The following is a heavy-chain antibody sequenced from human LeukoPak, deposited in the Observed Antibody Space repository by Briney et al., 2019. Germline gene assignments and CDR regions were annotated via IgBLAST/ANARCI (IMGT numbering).Heavy chain of an antibody. CDR2: ISWNSGSI. CDR3: AKDIGRGYSSGPGN. V-gene: IGHV3-9*01. J-gene: IGHJ4*02. CDR1: GFTFDDYA. Sequence: GRSLRLSCPASGFTFDDYAMHWVRQAPGKGLEWVSGISWNSGSIGYADSVKGRFTISRDNAKNSLYLQMTSLRAEDTALYYCAKDIGRGYSSGPGNWGQGTLVTVSS. D-gene: IGHD6-19*01.